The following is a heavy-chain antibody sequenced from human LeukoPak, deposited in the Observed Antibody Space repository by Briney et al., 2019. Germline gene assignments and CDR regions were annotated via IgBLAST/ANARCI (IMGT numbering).Heavy chain of an antibody. CDR2: ISGDGGNT. J-gene: IGHJ4*02. CDR3: ARVRASLDY. V-gene: IGHV3-43*02. D-gene: IGHD3-10*01. CDR1: GFTFDDYA. Sequence: PGGSLRLSCAASGFTFDDYAMHWVRQTPGKGLEWVSLISGDGGNTYYADSVKGRFTTSRDNSKNSLYLQMNSLRAEDTAVYYCARVRASLDYWGQGTLVTVSS.